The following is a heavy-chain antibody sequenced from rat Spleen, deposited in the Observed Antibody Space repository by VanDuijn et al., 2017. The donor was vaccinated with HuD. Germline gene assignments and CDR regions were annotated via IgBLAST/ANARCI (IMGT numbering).Heavy chain of an antibody. CDR1: GFTFNNYW. Sequence: EVQLVESGGGLVQPGRSLKLSCVASGFTFNNYWMTWIRQAPGKGLEWVASITNAAGKVHYPDSVKGRFTISRDNAKSTLYLQMNSLRSEDTATYYCVRLYNNHGYWYFDFWGPGTTVTVSS. CDR2: ITNAAGKV. CDR3: VRLYNNHGYWYFDF. J-gene: IGHJ1*01. D-gene: IGHD1-5*01. V-gene: IGHV5-31*01.